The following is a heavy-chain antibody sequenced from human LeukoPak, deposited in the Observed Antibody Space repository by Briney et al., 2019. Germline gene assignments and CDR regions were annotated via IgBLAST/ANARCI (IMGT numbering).Heavy chain of an antibody. Sequence: GGSLRLSCAASGFTFNTYTMNWVRQAPGKGLEWVSSISSGTSYIYYADSVKGRFTISRDNAKNSLYLQMNSLRAEDTAVYYCAKGFVVVVSATQSSWFDPWGQGTLVTVSS. CDR1: GFTFNTYT. J-gene: IGHJ5*02. D-gene: IGHD2-15*01. CDR2: ISSGTSYI. V-gene: IGHV3-21*04. CDR3: AKGFVVVVSATQSSWFDP.